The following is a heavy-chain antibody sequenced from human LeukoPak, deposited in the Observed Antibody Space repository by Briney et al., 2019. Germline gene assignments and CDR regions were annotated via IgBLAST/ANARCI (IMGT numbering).Heavy chain of an antibody. CDR2: IIAVTGIT. V-gene: IGHV1-18*01. D-gene: IGHD1-1*01. Sequence: ASVKVSCKASGYSFSNFGISWVRQAPGQGLEWVAWIIAVTGITNYAQKFQGRVTVTTDTSTSTAYMELRGLRSDDTAVYYCARDNDHGTFQAENYWGPGTLATVSS. CDR3: ARDNDHGTFQAENY. CDR1: GYSFSNFG. J-gene: IGHJ4*02.